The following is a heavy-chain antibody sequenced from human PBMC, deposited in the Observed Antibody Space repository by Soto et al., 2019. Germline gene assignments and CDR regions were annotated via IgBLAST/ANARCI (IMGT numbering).Heavy chain of an antibody. CDR2: IYYSGST. Sequence: QLQLQESGPGLVKPSETLSLTCTVSGGSISRSSYYWGWIRQPPGKGLEWIGSIYYSGSTYYNPSLKSRVTISVDTSKNQFSLKLSSVTAADTAVYYCARRGGYSYGLFDYWGQGTLVTVSS. V-gene: IGHV4-39*01. CDR1: GGSISRSSYY. J-gene: IGHJ4*02. CDR3: ARRGGYSYGLFDY. D-gene: IGHD5-18*01.